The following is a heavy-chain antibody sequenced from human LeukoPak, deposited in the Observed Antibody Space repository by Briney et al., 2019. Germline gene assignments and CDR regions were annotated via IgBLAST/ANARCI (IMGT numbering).Heavy chain of an antibody. V-gene: IGHV3-53*01. CDR3: ARDYYGSGSYGGFDY. CDR1: GFTVSSNY. J-gene: IGHJ4*02. Sequence: GGSLRLSCAASGFTVSSNYMSWVRQAPGKGLEWVSVIYSGGSTYYADSVKGRFTISRDNSKNTLYLQMNSLRAEDTAVYYCARDYYGSGSYGGFDYWGQGTLVTVSS. D-gene: IGHD3-10*01. CDR2: IYSGGST.